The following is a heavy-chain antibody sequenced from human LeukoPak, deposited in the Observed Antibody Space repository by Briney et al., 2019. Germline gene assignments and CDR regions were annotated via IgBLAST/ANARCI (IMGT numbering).Heavy chain of an antibody. V-gene: IGHV3-30*02. CDR1: GFTFSSYG. Sequence: PGGSLRHSCAASGFTFSSYGMHWVRQAPGKGLEWVAVIWYDGSNKYYADSVKGRFTISRDNSKNTLFLQMNSLRAEDTAVYYCAKDRSTVVTPYYYYGVDVWGQGTTVTVSS. CDR2: IWYDGSNK. D-gene: IGHD4-23*01. CDR3: AKDRSTVVTPYYYYGVDV. J-gene: IGHJ6*02.